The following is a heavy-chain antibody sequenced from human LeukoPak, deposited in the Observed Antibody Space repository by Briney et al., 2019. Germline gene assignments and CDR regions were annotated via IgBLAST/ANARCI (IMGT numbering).Heavy chain of an antibody. J-gene: IGHJ6*02. D-gene: IGHD2-15*01. CDR2: ISYDGSNK. CDR1: GFTVSSNY. Sequence: GGSLRLSCAASGFTVSSNYMSWVRQAPGKGLEWGAVISYDGSNKYYADSVKGRFTISRDNSKNTLYLQMNSLRAEDTAVYYCARDSVAGIYYYGMDVWGQGTTVTVSS. V-gene: IGHV3-30-3*01. CDR3: ARDSVAGIYYYGMDV.